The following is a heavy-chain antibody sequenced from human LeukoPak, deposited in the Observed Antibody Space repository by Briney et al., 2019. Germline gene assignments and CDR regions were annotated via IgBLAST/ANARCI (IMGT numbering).Heavy chain of an antibody. CDR1: GYTFTSYG. V-gene: IGHV1-2*02. CDR3: ASLFRTPVVTPDAFDI. Sequence: GASVKVSCKASGYTFTSYGISWVRQAPGQGLERMGWINPNSGGTNYAQKFQGRVTMTRDTSISTAYMELSRLRSDDTAVYYCASLFRTPVVTPDAFDIWGQGTMVTVSS. CDR2: INPNSGGT. D-gene: IGHD4-23*01. J-gene: IGHJ3*02.